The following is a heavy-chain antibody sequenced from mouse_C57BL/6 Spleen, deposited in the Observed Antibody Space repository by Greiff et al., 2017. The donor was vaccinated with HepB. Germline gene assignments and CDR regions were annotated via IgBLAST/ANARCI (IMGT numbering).Heavy chain of an antibody. V-gene: IGHV5-9*01. CDR1: GFTFSSYT. CDR2: ISGGGGNT. Sequence: EVMLVESGGGLVKPGGSLKLSCAASGFTFSSYTMSWVRQTPEKRLEWVATISGGGGNTYYPDSVKGRFTISRDNAKNTLYLQMSSLRSEDTALYYCARQGIYYDYGLDYWGQGTTLTVSS. CDR3: ARQGIYYDYGLDY. D-gene: IGHD2-4*01. J-gene: IGHJ2*01.